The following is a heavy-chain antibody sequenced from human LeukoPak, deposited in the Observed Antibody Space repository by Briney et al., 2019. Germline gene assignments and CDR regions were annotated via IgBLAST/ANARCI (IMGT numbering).Heavy chain of an antibody. Sequence: GASVKVSCKASGGTFSSYTISWVRQAPGQGLEWMGRIIPILGIANYAQKFQGRVTITADKSTSTAYMELSSLRSEDTAEYYCARPYCSSTSCYRGWFDPWGQGTLVTVSS. J-gene: IGHJ5*02. D-gene: IGHD2-2*02. CDR3: ARPYCSSTSCYRGWFDP. V-gene: IGHV1-69*02. CDR2: IIPILGIA. CDR1: GGTFSSYT.